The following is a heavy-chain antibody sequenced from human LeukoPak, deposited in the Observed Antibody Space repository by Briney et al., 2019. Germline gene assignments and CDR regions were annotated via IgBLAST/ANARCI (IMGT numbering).Heavy chain of an antibody. CDR1: GFTVSSSY. CDR3: ARDRVKRGYSYGIPLYGMDV. J-gene: IGHJ6*02. Sequence: PGGSLRLSCAASGFTVSSSYMTWVRQAPGKGLEWVSVIYSDGSTYYADSVKGRFTISRDNSMNTLYLQMNSLRAEDTAVYYCARDRVKRGYSYGIPLYGMDVWGQGTTVTVSS. V-gene: IGHV3-53*01. CDR2: IYSDGST. D-gene: IGHD5-18*01.